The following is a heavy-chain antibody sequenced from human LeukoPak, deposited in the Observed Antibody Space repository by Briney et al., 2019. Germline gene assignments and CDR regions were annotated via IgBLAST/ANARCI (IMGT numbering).Heavy chain of an antibody. V-gene: IGHV3-23*01. Sequence: GGSLRLSCAASGFTFTHYGMNWVRQAPGEGLEWVSGLISSGASTYYADSVKGRFTVSRDNSKNMVYLQINSLTAEDTAIYYCGRDSRWAQPDYWGQGTLVTASS. J-gene: IGHJ4*02. CDR3: GRDSRWAQPDY. D-gene: IGHD5-24*01. CDR1: GFTFTHYG. CDR2: LISSGAST.